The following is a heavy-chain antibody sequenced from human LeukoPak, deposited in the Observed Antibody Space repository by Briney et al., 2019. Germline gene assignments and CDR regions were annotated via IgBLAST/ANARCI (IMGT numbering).Heavy chain of an antibody. Sequence: PGGFLRLSCAASGFTFDDYAIHWVRQAPGKGLEWVSGISWNSGSIGYADSVKGRFTISRDNAKNSLYLQMNSLRAEDTALYYCAKGFLESSYGMDVWGQGTTVTVSS. V-gene: IGHV3-9*01. CDR3: AKGFLESSYGMDV. D-gene: IGHD3-3*01. CDR1: GFTFDDYA. J-gene: IGHJ6*02. CDR2: ISWNSGSI.